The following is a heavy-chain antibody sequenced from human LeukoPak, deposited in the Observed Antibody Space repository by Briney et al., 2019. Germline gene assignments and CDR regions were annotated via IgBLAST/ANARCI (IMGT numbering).Heavy chain of an antibody. CDR2: IIPIFGIA. Sequence: SVKVSCKASGGTFSSYAISWVRQAPGQGLEWMGRIIPIFGIANYAQKFQGRATITADKSTSTAYMELSSLRSEDTAVYYCARDCSSTSCPFDYWGQGTLVTVSS. V-gene: IGHV1-69*04. J-gene: IGHJ4*02. D-gene: IGHD2-2*01. CDR3: ARDCSSTSCPFDY. CDR1: GGTFSSYA.